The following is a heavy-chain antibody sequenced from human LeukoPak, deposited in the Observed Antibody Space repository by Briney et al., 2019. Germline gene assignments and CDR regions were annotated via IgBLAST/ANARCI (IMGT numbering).Heavy chain of an antibody. J-gene: IGHJ4*02. D-gene: IGHD4-23*01. CDR3: ARGPREYGGSSLFDY. Sequence: GGSLRLSCAASGFTFSGNWMHWVRQTPGKGLLWVSRINSDGTSTSYADSVQGRFTISRDNAKNTLYLQMNNLRAEDAAVHYCARGPREYGGSSLFDYWGQGALVTVSS. CDR1: GFTFSGNW. V-gene: IGHV3-74*01. CDR2: INSDGTST.